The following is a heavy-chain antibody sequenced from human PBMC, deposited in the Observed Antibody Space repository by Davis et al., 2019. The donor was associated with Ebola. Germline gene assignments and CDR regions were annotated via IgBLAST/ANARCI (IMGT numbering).Heavy chain of an antibody. V-gene: IGHV3-30-3*02. J-gene: IGHJ3*02. CDR1: GFPFNNFA. Sequence: PGGSLRLSCAASGFPFNNFAMHWVRQAPGKGLQWVALISYDGSNKYCADSVKGRFTISRDNSKNTLYLQMNSLRAEDTAVYYCAKKGGFWSGYRSYAFDIWGQGTMVTVSS. D-gene: IGHD3-3*01. CDR2: ISYDGSNK. CDR3: AKKGGFWSGYRSYAFDI.